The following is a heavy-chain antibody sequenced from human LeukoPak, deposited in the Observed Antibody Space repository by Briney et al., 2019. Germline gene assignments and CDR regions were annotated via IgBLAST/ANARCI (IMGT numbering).Heavy chain of an antibody. V-gene: IGHV4-39*07. Sequence: PSETLSLTCTVSGGSISSSSYYWGWIRQPPGKGLEWIGSIYYSGSTYYNPSLKSRVTISVDTSKNQFSLKLSSVTAADTAVYYCARVRATGPFDYWGQGTLVTVSS. CDR1: GGSISSSSYY. CDR3: ARVRATGPFDY. J-gene: IGHJ4*02. CDR2: IYYSGST. D-gene: IGHD5-24*01.